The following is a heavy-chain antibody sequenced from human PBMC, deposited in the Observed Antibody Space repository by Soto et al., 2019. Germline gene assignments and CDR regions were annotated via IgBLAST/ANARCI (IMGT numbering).Heavy chain of an antibody. V-gene: IGHV1-3*01. D-gene: IGHD2-21*01. J-gene: IGHJ5*02. CDR1: GYTFTSYA. Sequence: QVQLVQSGAEVKKPGASVKVSCKASGYTFTSYAMHWVRQAPGQRLEWMGWINAGNGNTKYSQKFQGRVTITRDTSASTAYMELSSLRSEDTAVYYCAANPHVFPTHNWFDPWGQGTLVTVSS. CDR2: INAGNGNT. CDR3: AANPHVFPTHNWFDP.